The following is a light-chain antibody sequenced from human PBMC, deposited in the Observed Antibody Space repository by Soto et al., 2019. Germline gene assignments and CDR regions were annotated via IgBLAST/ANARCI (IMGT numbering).Light chain of an antibody. V-gene: IGLV3-27*01. CDR3: YATTDNNLGV. J-gene: IGLJ2*01. Sequence: SYELTQPSSVSVSPGQTARITCSGALLAEKHARWFQQKPGQAPVLVIYKDTERPSGIPGRFSGTSSGTTVTLTIGGAQVEDEADYYCYATTDNNLGVFGGGTKLTVL. CDR2: KDT. CDR1: LLAEKH.